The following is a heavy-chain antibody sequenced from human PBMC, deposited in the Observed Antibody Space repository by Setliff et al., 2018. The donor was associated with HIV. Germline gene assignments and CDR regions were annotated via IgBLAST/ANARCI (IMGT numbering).Heavy chain of an antibody. CDR1: GDSISTDY. CDR3: ARHSPSDY. Sequence: SETLSLTCTGSGDSISTDYWTWIRQPPGKGLEWIGYIYNSASTSYNPSLKSRVTISVDTSKNQFSLKLSSVTAADTAVYYCARHSPSDYWGQGTLVTVSS. CDR2: IYNSAST. V-gene: IGHV4-59*08. J-gene: IGHJ4*02.